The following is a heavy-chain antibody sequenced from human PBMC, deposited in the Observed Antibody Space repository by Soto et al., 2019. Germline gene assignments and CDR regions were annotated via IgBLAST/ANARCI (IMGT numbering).Heavy chain of an antibody. CDR1: GYRCTSYW. Sequence: PGESLKISCRTSGYRCTSYWIAWVRQMPGKGLEWMVIIFPSDSDTRYSPSFQGQVTISADRSTSTVFLQWASLKASDTAVYFCARKDKSGYFDWFGPWGQGTLVTVSS. CDR2: IFPSDSDT. CDR3: ARKDKSGYFDWFGP. D-gene: IGHD3-22*01. V-gene: IGHV5-51*01. J-gene: IGHJ5*02.